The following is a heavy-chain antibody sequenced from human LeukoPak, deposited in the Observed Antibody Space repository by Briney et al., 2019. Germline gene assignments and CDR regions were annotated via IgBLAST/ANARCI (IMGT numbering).Heavy chain of an antibody. J-gene: IGHJ4*02. CDR3: ARVLVSSYGSYYFDY. CDR2: ISSSSSYI. CDR1: GFTFSIYS. Sequence: PGGSLRLPCAASGFTFSIYSMNWVRQAPGKGLEWVSSISSSSSYIYYADSVKGRFTISRDNAKNSLYLQMNSLRAEDTAVYYCARVLVSSYGSYYFDYWGQGTLVTVSS. D-gene: IGHD5-12*01. V-gene: IGHV3-21*01.